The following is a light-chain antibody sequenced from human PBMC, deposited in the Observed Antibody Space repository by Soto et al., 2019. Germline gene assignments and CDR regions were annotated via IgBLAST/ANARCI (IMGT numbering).Light chain of an antibody. J-gene: IGKJ1*01. CDR2: DVS. Sequence: DIVLTQSPGTLSLSPGERAALSCRASRSLSSTSLAWYQQRPGQAPRLLIYDVSSRATGIPDRFSGSGSGTDFTLTINRLEPDDFAVYYCQQYGSSPRTFGQGT. CDR1: RSLSSTS. V-gene: IGKV3-20*01. CDR3: QQYGSSPRT.